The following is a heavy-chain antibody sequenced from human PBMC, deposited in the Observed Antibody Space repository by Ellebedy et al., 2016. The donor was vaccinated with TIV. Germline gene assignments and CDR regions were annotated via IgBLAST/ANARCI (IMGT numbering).Heavy chain of an antibody. D-gene: IGHD3-10*01. V-gene: IGHV4-59*01. CDR2: IYYSGST. CDR3: ARREGYYGSGSYYAN. Sequence: MPGGSLRLSCTVYGDSIRSYYWSWIRQPPGKGLKWIGYIYYSGSTNYNPSLKSRVTISIDTSKNQFSLKLSSVTAADTAVYYCARREGYYGSGSYYANWGQGTLVTVSS. J-gene: IGHJ4*02. CDR1: GDSIRSYY.